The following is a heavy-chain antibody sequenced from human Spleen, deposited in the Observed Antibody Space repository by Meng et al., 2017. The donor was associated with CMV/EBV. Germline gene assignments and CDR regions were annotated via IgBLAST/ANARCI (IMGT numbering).Heavy chain of an antibody. CDR3: ARESGYCSSTSCYGGIGWFDP. CDR1: SCW. D-gene: IGHD2-2*01. Sequence: SCWMHWVRQAPGKGLVWVSRINSDGSSTSYADSVKGRFTISRDNAKNTLYLQMNSLRAEDTAVYYCARESGYCSSTSCYGGIGWFDPWGQGTLVTVSS. CDR2: INSDGSST. V-gene: IGHV3-74*01. J-gene: IGHJ5*02.